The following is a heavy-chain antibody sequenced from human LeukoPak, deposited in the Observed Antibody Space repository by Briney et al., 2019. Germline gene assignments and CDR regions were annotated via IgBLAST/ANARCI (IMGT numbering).Heavy chain of an antibody. V-gene: IGHV4-59*12. D-gene: IGHD4-17*01. CDR1: GGSLSSYY. Sequence: SETLSLTCTVSGGSLSSYYWSWIRQPPGKGLEWIGYIYYSGSTNYNPSLKSRVTISVDTSKNQFSLKLSSVTAADTAVYYCAMGYGVNQGLFDYWGQGTLVTVSS. J-gene: IGHJ4*02. CDR2: IYYSGST. CDR3: AMGYGVNQGLFDY.